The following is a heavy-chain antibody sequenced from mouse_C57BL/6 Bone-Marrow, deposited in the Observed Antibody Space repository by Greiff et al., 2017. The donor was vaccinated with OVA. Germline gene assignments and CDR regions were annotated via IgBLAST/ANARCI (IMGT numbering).Heavy chain of an antibody. J-gene: IGHJ1*03. CDR3: ARREYV. CDR2: INSGGSYT. V-gene: IGHV5-6*01. Sequence: EVHLVESGGDLVKPGGSLKLSCAASGFTFSSYGMYWVRQTPDKRLEWVATINSGGSYTYYPDSVKARFTISRDKAKNTLYLQRSSLKSEDTAMYYCARREYVWGTGTTVTVAS. CDR1: GFTFSSYG.